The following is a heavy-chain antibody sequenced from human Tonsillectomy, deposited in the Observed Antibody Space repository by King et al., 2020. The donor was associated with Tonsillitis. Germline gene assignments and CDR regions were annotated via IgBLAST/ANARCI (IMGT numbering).Heavy chain of an antibody. D-gene: IGHD1-1*01. V-gene: IGHV1-69*01. CDR3: ASCYLGSPPTPYYYYAIEV. CDR1: GGTFSSYA. CDR2: IIPIFATT. Sequence: QLVQSGAEVKKPGSSVKVSCKASGGTFSSYAISWVRQAPGQGLEWMGGIIPIFATTNYAQKFQGRVTITADESTNTAYMELSSLRSEDTAVFYCASCYLGSPPTPYYYYAIEVWGQGTTVTVSS. J-gene: IGHJ6*02.